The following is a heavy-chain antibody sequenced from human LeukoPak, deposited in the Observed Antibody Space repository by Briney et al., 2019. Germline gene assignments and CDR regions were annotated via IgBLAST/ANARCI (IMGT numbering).Heavy chain of an antibody. CDR3: ARSLGGYFYYYMDV. Sequence: ASVTVSCKASRYTFTRYDINGVRQATGQEREWMGWMNPNSGNTGYAQKCQGRVTMTRNTSISIAYMELSSLRSEDTFVYYYARSLGGYFYYYMDVWGKGTTVTVSS. CDR1: RYTFTRYD. J-gene: IGHJ6*03. CDR2: MNPNSGNT. V-gene: IGHV1-8*01. D-gene: IGHD7-27*01.